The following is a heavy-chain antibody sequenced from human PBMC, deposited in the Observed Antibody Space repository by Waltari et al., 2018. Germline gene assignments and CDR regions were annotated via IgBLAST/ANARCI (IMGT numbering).Heavy chain of an antibody. D-gene: IGHD6-19*01. Sequence: EVQLVESGGDLVQPGRSLRLSCAASGFKFDDYAMYWVRQVPGKGLELGSGIGWDRGIKGEADSVRGRFTISRDNAKNSLYLQMNSLRPEDTALYYCAKDGTVAGKAGSGYFDIWGRGTLVSVSS. J-gene: IGHJ2*01. V-gene: IGHV3-9*01. CDR2: IGWDRGIK. CDR3: AKDGTVAGKAGSGYFDI. CDR1: GFKFDDYA.